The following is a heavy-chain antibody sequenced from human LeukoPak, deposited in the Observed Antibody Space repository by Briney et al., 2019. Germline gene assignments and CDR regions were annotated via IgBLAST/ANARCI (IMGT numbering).Heavy chain of an antibody. CDR3: ASSANYYYGSGSSHYFDY. CDR1: GGSISSSNW. V-gene: IGHV4-4*02. J-gene: IGHJ4*02. CDR2: IYHSGST. D-gene: IGHD3-10*01. Sequence: SGTLSLTCAVSGGSISSSNWWSWVRQPPGKGLEWIGEIYHSGSTNYNPSLKSRVTISVDKSKNQFSLKLSSVTAADTAVYYCASSANYYYGSGSSHYFDYWGQGTLVTVSS.